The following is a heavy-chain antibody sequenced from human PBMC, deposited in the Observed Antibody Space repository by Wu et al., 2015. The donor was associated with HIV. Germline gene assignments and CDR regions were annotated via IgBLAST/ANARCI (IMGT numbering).Heavy chain of an antibody. CDR3: ARGEYYDSSGYYFYYYHMDV. Sequence: QVQLVQSGSEVKRPGASVKVSCKASGYIFTSYGISWVRQVPGQGLEWMGWISPYTDNTNYAQKFQGRVTMTAETTTRTAYMELRSLRSEDTAVYYCARGEYYDSSGYYFYYYHMDVWAKDHGHRLL. J-gene: IGHJ6*03. V-gene: IGHV1-18*01. D-gene: IGHD3-22*01. CDR2: ISPYTDNT. CDR1: GYIFTSYG.